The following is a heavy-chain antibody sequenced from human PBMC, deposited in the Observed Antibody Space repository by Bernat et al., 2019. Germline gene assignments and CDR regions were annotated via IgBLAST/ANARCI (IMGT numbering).Heavy chain of an antibody. Sequence: QVQLVESGGGVVQPGRSLRLSCAASGFTFSSYAMHWVRQAPGKGLEWVAVISYDGSNKYYADSVKGRFTISRDNSKNSLYLQMNSLRAEDTAVYYCARGTSTRAPYMDVWGKGTTVTVSS. J-gene: IGHJ6*03. CDR3: ARGTSTRAPYMDV. V-gene: IGHV3-30-3*01. CDR2: ISYDGSNK. CDR1: GFTFSSYA.